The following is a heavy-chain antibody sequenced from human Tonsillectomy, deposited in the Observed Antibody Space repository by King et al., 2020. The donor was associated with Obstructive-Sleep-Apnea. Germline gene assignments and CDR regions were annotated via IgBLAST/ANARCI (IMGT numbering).Heavy chain of an antibody. CDR1: GFTFSSYW. D-gene: IGHD6-19*01. J-gene: IGHJ4*02. Sequence: VQLVESGGGLVQPGGSLRLSCAASGFTFSSYWMNWVRQAPGKGLEWVANIKQDGSEKYYGDSVKGRFTISRDNAANSMYLQMNSLRAEDTAVYYCARDRGWSPWDYWGQGTLVTVSS. CDR3: ARDRGWSPWDY. CDR2: IKQDGSEK. V-gene: IGHV3-7*03.